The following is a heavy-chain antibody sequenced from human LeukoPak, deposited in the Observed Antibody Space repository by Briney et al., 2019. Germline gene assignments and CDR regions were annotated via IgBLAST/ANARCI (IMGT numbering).Heavy chain of an antibody. CDR1: GFTFSSNA. D-gene: IGHD6-19*01. CDR3: AKNAVPGHAYFVY. Sequence: GGSLRLSCVVSGFTFSSNAMNWVRQAPGKGLQWVSAISAGAGSIYYADSVKGRFIISRDNSKNTLYLQMNSLRAEDTAVYYCAKNAVPGHAYFVYWGQGSLVTVSS. J-gene: IGHJ4*02. V-gene: IGHV3-23*01. CDR2: ISAGAGSI.